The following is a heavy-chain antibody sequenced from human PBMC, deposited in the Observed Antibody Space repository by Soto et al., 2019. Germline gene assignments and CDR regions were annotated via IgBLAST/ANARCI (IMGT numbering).Heavy chain of an antibody. V-gene: IGHV3-66*01. CDR3: ARGYCSSTSCYAGGFYYYMDV. CDR2: IYSGGST. D-gene: IGHD2-2*01. Sequence: EVQLVESGGGLVQPGGSLRLSCAASGFTVSSNYMSWVRQAPGKGLEWVSVIYSGGSTYYADSVKGRFTISRDNSKNTRYLQMNSLRAEDTAVYYCARGYCSSTSCYAGGFYYYMDVWGKGTTVTVSS. CDR1: GFTVSSNY. J-gene: IGHJ6*03.